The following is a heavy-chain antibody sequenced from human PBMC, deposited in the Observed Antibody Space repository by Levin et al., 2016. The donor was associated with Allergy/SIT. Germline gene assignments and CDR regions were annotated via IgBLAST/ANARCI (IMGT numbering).Heavy chain of an antibody. J-gene: IGHJ2*01. V-gene: IGHV4-59*01. D-gene: IGHD2-15*01. CDR3: ARVTGVAATYADYWYFDL. CDR2: IYYSGST. Sequence: SETLSLTCTVSGGSISSYYWSWIRQPPGKGLEWIGYIYYSGSTNYNPSLKSRVTISVDTSKNQFSLKLSSVTAADTAVYYCARVTGVAATYADYWYFDLWGRGTLVTVSS. CDR1: GGSISSYY.